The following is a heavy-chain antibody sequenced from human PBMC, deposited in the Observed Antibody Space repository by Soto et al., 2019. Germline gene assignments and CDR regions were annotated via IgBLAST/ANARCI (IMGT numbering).Heavy chain of an antibody. CDR1: GFTFSSYS. D-gene: IGHD6-13*01. J-gene: IGHJ6*02. Sequence: PGGSLRLSCAASGFTFSSYSISWVRQAPWKGLEWVSAISGSGVSTYYADSVKGRFTISRDNSKNTLYLQMNSLRAEDTAVYYCAKEDSSSSTRGYYYYGMDVWGQGTTVTVSS. V-gene: IGHV3-23*01. CDR3: AKEDSSSSTRGYYYYGMDV. CDR2: ISGSGVST.